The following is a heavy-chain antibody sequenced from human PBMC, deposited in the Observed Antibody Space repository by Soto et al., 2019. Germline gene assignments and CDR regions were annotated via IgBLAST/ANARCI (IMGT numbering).Heavy chain of an antibody. J-gene: IGHJ1*01. D-gene: IGHD4-17*01. CDR3: ATHRLTTVTTLNRGTAEYFQH. V-gene: IGHV1-24*01. Sequence: ASVKVSCKVSGYTLTDLSMQWVRQAPGKGLEWMGGFDPEDGETIYAQKFQGRVTMTEDTATDTAYMELSSLRSEDTAVYYCATHRLTTVTTLNRGTAEYFQHWGEGTLVTV. CDR2: FDPEDGET. CDR1: GYTLTDLS.